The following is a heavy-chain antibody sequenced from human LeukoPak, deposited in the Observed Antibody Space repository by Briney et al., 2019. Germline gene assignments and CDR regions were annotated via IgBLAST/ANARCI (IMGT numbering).Heavy chain of an antibody. CDR1: GGSFNGYF. Sequence: SETLSLTCAVYGGSFNGYFWSWIRQPAGEGLEWIGEISHSGRTNHNPTLKSRVTMSVDTSKTQFSLRLISVTAADTAVYYCARGATDYSNYFWFDPWGQGTLVNVSS. V-gene: IGHV4-34*01. D-gene: IGHD4-11*01. J-gene: IGHJ5*02. CDR2: ISHSGRT. CDR3: ARGATDYSNYFWFDP.